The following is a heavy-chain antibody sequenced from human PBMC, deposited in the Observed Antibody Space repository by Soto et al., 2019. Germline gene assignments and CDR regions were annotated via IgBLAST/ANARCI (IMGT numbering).Heavy chain of an antibody. CDR2: ISSTTNYI. V-gene: IGHV3-21*06. J-gene: IGHJ4*02. CDR3: ARESEELTSNFDY. D-gene: IGHD1-7*01. CDR1: GFTFTRYS. Sequence: EVQLVESGGGLVKPGGSLRLSWAASGFTFTRYSMNWVRQAPGKGLEWVSSISSTTNYIYYGDSMKGRFTISRDNGKNSLYLEIHSLRAEDTAVYYCARESEELTSNFDYWGQGTLVTVSS.